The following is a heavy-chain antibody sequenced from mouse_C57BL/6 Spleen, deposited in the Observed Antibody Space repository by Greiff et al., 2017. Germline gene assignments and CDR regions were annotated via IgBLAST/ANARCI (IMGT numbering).Heavy chain of an antibody. J-gene: IGHJ3*01. CDR1: GYTFTSYW. D-gene: IGHD2-2*01. CDR3: ARGYYGYDGGPWFAY. V-gene: IGHV1-61*01. CDR2: IYPSDSET. Sequence: QVQLKQPGAELVRPGSSVKLSCKASGYTFTSYWMDWVKQRPGQGLEWIGNIYPSDSETHYNQKFKDKATLTVDKSSSTAYMQLSSLTSEDSAVYYCARGYYGYDGGPWFAYWGQGTLVTVSA.